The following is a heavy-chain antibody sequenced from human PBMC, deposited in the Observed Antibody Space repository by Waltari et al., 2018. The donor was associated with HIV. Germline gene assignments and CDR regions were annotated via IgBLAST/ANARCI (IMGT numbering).Heavy chain of an antibody. J-gene: IGHJ6*02. V-gene: IGHV4-59*01. CDR1: GGSISSYY. CDR3: ARNKVTYYYGMDV. Sequence: QVQLQESGPGLVKPSETLSLTCTVSGGSISSYYWSWTRQPPGKGLEWSGYINYSGSTNSNPSLKSRVTISVDTSKNQFSLKLSSVTAADTAVYYCARNKVTYYYGMDVWGQGTTVTVSS. D-gene: IGHD4-4*01. CDR2: INYSGST.